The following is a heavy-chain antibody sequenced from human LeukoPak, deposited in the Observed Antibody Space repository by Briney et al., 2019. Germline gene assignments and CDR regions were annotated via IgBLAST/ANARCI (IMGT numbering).Heavy chain of an antibody. Sequence: ASVKVSCKASGYTFTSYDINWARQATGQGLEWMGWMNPNSGNTGYAQKFQGRVTITRNTSISTAYMELSSLRSEDTAVYYCARGHKQLVLGGGDYWGQGTLVTVSS. CDR1: GYTFTSYD. D-gene: IGHD6-13*01. V-gene: IGHV1-8*03. CDR3: ARGHKQLVLGGGDY. CDR2: MNPNSGNT. J-gene: IGHJ4*02.